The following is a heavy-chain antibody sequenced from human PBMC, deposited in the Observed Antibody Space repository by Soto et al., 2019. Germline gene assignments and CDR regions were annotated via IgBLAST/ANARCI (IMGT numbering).Heavy chain of an antibody. CDR2: IRSNGGST. D-gene: IGHD3-16*01. V-gene: IGHV3-64D*06. CDR3: QQSPDDYVDSRYDFCG. Sequence: PGGTLRLSWSASRFTFSTYSIHWVRHAPGKGLEYVSDIRSNGGSTYYADSVKGRFTISRDNSRSTVYLQMSSLRAEDTAVYYFQQSPDDYVDSRYDFCGWAQG. CDR1: RFTFSTYS. J-gene: IGHJ4*02.